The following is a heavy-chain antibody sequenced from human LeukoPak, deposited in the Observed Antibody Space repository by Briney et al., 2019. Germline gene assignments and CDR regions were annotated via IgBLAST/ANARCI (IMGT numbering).Heavy chain of an antibody. Sequence: GGSLRLSCAASGFTFSTYGMSWVRQAPGKGLEWVSGISGSGSTTYYADSVKGRFTISRDNSKNTLYLQMNSLRAEDTAVYYCAKANSGSASRGYFDYWGQGTLVTVSS. D-gene: IGHD6-25*01. CDR1: GFTFSTYG. CDR2: ISGSGSTT. J-gene: IGHJ4*02. V-gene: IGHV3-23*01. CDR3: AKANSGSASRGYFDY.